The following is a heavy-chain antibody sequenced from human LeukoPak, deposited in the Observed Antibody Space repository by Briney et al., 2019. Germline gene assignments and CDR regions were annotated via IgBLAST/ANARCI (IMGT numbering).Heavy chain of an antibody. J-gene: IGHJ6*02. CDR2: IRSKAYRGTT. Sequence: GGSLRLSCTASGFTFGDHAMSWVRQAPGKGLEWVGFIRSKAYRGTTEYAASVKGRFTISRDDSKSIVYLQMNSLKTEDTAFYYGARGPIQLWIHNAMDVWGQGTTVTVSS. V-gene: IGHV3-49*04. D-gene: IGHD5-18*01. CDR1: GFTFGDHA. CDR3: ARGPIQLWIHNAMDV.